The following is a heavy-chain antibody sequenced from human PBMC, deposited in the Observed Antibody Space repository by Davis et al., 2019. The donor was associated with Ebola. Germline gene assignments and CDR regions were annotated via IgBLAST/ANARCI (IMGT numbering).Heavy chain of an antibody. J-gene: IGHJ3*02. CDR3: ARRGLVIWDAFDI. D-gene: IGHD2-21*01. CDR1: GGSFSGYY. Sequence: PSETLSLTCAVYGGSFSGYYWSWIRQPPGKGLEWIGYIYYSGSTNYNPSLKSRVTISVDTSKNQFSLKLSSVTAADTAVYYCARRGLVIWDAFDIWGQGTMVTVSS. V-gene: IGHV4-59*08. CDR2: IYYSGST.